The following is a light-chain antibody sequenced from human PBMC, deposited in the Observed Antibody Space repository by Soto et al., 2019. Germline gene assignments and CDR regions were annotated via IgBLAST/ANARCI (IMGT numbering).Light chain of an antibody. Sequence: EIVMTQSPATLSVSPGETATLSCRASQSVSSNLAWYQQKPGQAPSLLIYGASTRATDIPPRFSGSGSGTECTLTITSLQSEDFAVYYCQQYKNWPPLTFGGGTKVEIK. J-gene: IGKJ4*01. CDR3: QQYKNWPPLT. CDR2: GAS. V-gene: IGKV3-15*01. CDR1: QSVSSN.